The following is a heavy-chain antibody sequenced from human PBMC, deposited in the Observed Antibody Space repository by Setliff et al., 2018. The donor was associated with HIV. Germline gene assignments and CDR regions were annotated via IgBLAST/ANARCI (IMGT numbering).Heavy chain of an antibody. V-gene: IGHV4-59*08. CDR3: ARHRDPPGSRWIYYYYYMDL. Sequence: SETLSLTCAVSGGSISSHYWSWIRQPPGKGLELIGYIYYSGNSNYNPSLKSRVTMSVDTSKTQVSLRLSSVTAADTGVYYCARHRDPPGSRWIYYYYYMDLWGEGTTVTVSS. D-gene: IGHD6-13*01. J-gene: IGHJ6*03. CDR1: GGSISSHY. CDR2: IYYSGNS.